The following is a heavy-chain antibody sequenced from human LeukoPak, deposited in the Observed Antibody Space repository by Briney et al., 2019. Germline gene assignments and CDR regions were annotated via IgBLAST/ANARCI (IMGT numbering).Heavy chain of an antibody. CDR3: ARGGEYSSSWPYRTYNWFDP. V-gene: IGHV3-21*04. CDR1: GFTFSTYS. Sequence: PGGSLRLSCAASGFTFSTYSMNWVRQAPGKGLEWVSSISSSSSYIYYADSVKGRFTISRDNAKNSLYLQMNSLRAEDTAVYYCARGGEYSSSWPYRTYNWFDPWGQGTLVTVSS. D-gene: IGHD6-13*01. CDR2: ISSSSSYI. J-gene: IGHJ5*02.